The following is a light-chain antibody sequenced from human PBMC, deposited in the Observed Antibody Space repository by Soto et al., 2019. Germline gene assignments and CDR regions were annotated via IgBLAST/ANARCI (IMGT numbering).Light chain of an antibody. CDR2: LGS. CDR3: MQALQTPIT. Sequence: DIVMTQSPLSLPVTPGEPASISCRSSQSLLHSNGYNYLDWYLQKPGQSPQLLIYLGSNRASGVXDMXSGSGSGTDFTLKISRVEAEDVGVYYCMQALQTPITFGQGTRLEMK. CDR1: QSLLHSNGYNY. V-gene: IGKV2-28*01. J-gene: IGKJ5*01.